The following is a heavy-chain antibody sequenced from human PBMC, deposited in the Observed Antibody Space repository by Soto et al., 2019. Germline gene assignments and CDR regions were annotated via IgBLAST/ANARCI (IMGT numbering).Heavy chain of an antibody. J-gene: IGHJ4*02. Sequence: VKLVESGGGVVQPGGSLRLSCAASGFTFNIYGMHWVRQAPDKGLEWVALISYDGSNQYYADSVKGRFTISRDNSKNTLFLQMNSLRADDTAVYYCAKDQASGQGSFDSWGQGTLVTDCS. CDR1: GFTFNIYG. V-gene: IGHV3-30*18. CDR2: ISYDGSNQ. CDR3: AKDQASGQGSFDS.